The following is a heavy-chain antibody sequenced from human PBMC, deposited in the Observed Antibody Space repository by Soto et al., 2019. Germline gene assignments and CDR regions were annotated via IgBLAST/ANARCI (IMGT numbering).Heavy chain of an antibody. CDR1: GDCISNFS. CDR3: ARTVLGPDLLADSFVDYYYYMDV. Sequence: SEPRSHTRRVSGDCISNFSRNWIRQPPGKGLEWIGYVYYTGSTSYNPSLKRRVTFSADSSRGQFSLRLNSVTAADTAVYYCARTVLGPDLLADSFVDYYYYMDVWGQGTTVTVSS. J-gene: IGHJ6*03. CDR2: VYYTGST. V-gene: IGHV4-59*08. D-gene: IGHD3-9*01.